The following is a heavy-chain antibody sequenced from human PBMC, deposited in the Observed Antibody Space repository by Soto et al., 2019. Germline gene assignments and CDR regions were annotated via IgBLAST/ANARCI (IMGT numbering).Heavy chain of an antibody. Sequence: GGSLRLSCAASGFTFSNAWMSWVRQAPGKGLEWVGRIKSSTDGGTTDYAAPVKGRFTISRDDSRNTLYLQMNGLKTEDTAVYYCTTDLEGSVVVASNAWGQGT. CDR3: TTDLEGSVVVASNA. J-gene: IGHJ5*02. D-gene: IGHD2-15*01. CDR2: IKSSTDGGTT. CDR1: GFTFSNAW. V-gene: IGHV3-15*01.